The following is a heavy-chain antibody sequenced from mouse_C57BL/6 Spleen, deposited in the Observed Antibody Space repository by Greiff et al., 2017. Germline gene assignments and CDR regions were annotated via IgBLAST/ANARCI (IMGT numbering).Heavy chain of an antibody. Sequence: VQLKQSGAELVKPGASVKISCKASGYAFSSYWMHWVNQRPGKGLEWIGQICPGDGDTNYNGKLKGTATLTADNSTSTSYMQISSLTSEDSAVYYCARVGYSNYAQYYFEYWGEGTTLTVSS. J-gene: IGHJ2*01. CDR2: ICPGDGDT. V-gene: IGHV1-80*01. D-gene: IGHD2-5*01. CDR3: ARVGYSNYAQYYFEY. CDR1: GYAFSSYW.